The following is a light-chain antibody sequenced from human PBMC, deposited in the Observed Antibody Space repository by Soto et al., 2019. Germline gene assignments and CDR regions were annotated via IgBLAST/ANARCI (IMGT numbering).Light chain of an antibody. V-gene: IGLV2-8*01. J-gene: IGLJ1*01. CDR3: SSYAGSNYYA. Sequence: QCVRTRPAYAYGAALQAGSISCNGTSRDVGGYNYVSWYQQHPGKAPKLMIYEVSKRPSGVPVRFSGSKSGNTASLTVSGLQAEDEAAYYCSSYAGSNYYAFGPGTKVTVL. CDR1: SRDVGGYNY. CDR2: EVS.